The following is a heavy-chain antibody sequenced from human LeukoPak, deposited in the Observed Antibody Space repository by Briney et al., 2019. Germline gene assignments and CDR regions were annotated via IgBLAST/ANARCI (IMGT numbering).Heavy chain of an antibody. J-gene: IGHJ4*02. D-gene: IGHD6-19*01. CDR1: GFTFSKYA. V-gene: IGHV3-30-3*01. CDR3: ATPRGVYTSGWSGGFDY. CDR2: VSYDGSEK. Sequence: PGGSLRLSCAASGFTFSKYALHWVRQAPGKGLEWVTVVSYDGSEKSYADSVKGRFTISRDNSKNTLYLQMSSLKPEDTAVYFCATPRGVYTSGWSGGFDYWGQGILVTVSS.